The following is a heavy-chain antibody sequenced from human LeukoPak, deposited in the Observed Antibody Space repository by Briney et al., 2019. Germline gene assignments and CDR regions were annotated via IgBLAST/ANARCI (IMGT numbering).Heavy chain of an antibody. Sequence: GGSLRLSCAASGFTFSSYSMNWVRQAPGKGLEWVSSISSSSSYIYYADSVKGRFTISRDNSKNTLYLQMNSLRVEDTAIYFCAKDSTYDSSGCYDYWGQGTLVTVSS. CDR2: ISSSSSYI. CDR3: AKDSTYDSSGCYDY. D-gene: IGHD3-22*01. V-gene: IGHV3-21*04. CDR1: GFTFSSYS. J-gene: IGHJ4*02.